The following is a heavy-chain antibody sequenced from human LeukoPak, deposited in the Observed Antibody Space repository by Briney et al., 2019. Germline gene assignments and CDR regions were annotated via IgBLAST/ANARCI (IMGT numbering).Heavy chain of an antibody. CDR1: GFTFDDYA. CDR2: ISWNSGSI. V-gene: IGHV3-9*01. D-gene: IGHD4-17*01. CDR3: ARDSTYGDYVPLWAFDI. Sequence: GRSLRLSCAASGFTFDDYAMHWVRQAPGKGLEWVSGISWNSGSIGYADSVKGRFTISRDNAKNSLYLQMNSLRAEDTAVYYCARDSTYGDYVPLWAFDIWGQGTMVTVSS. J-gene: IGHJ3*02.